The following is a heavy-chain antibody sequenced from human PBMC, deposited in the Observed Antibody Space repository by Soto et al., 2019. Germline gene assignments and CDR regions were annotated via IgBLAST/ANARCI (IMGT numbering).Heavy chain of an antibody. CDR2: INHSGST. Sequence: SETLSLTCAVYGGSFSGYYWSWIRQPPGKGLEWIGEINHSGSTNYNPSLKSRVTISVDTSKNQFSLKLSSVTAADTAVYYCSRVGGQNYYGAGSYPSIDYWGQGTLVTVSS. J-gene: IGHJ4*02. CDR3: SRVGGQNYYGAGSYPSIDY. D-gene: IGHD3-10*01. V-gene: IGHV4-34*01. CDR1: GGSFSGYY.